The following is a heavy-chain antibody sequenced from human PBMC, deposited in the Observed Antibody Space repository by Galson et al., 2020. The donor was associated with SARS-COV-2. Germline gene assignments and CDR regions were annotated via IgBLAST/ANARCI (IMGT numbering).Heavy chain of an antibody. D-gene: IGHD2-15*01. V-gene: IGHV2-5*02. CDR2: IYSDDDK. Sequence: KMSGPTLVKPTQTLTLPCSFSGFSLNTIGLGVAWIRQPPGKALEWLALIYSDDDKLFRPSLQSRLTITKDTSRNQVVLTMTNMDPVDTATYFCAYKPRGTTCYSYWGQGTLVTVST. J-gene: IGHJ4*02. CDR1: GFSLNTIGLG. CDR3: AYKPRGTTCYSY.